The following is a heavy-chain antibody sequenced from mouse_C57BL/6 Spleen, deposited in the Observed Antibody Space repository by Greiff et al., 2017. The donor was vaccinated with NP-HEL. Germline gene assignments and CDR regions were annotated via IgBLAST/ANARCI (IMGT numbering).Heavy chain of an antibody. V-gene: IGHV5-4*01. CDR2: ISDGGSYT. J-gene: IGHJ3*01. Sequence: EVQLVESGGGLVKPGGSLKLSCAASGFTFSSYAMSWVRQTPEKRLEWVATISDGGSYTYYPDNVKGRFTISRDNAKNNLYLQMSHLKSEDTAMYYCARDGGYPFAYWGQGTLVTVSA. CDR3: ARDGGYPFAY. CDR1: GFTFSSYA. D-gene: IGHD1-1*02.